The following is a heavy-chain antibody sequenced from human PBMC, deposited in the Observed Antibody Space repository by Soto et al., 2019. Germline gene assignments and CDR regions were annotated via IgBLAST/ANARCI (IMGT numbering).Heavy chain of an antibody. J-gene: IGHJ6*02. CDR3: ARAGYCSSTSCYALYGMDV. V-gene: IGHV3-48*02. D-gene: IGHD2-2*01. Sequence: EVQLVESGGGLVQPGGSLRLSCAASGFTFSSYSMNWVRQAPGKGLEWVSYISSSSTIYYADSVKGRFTISRDNAKNSLYLQMNSLRDEDTAVYYCARAGYCSSTSCYALYGMDVWGQGTTVTVSS. CDR1: GFTFSSYS. CDR2: ISSSSTI.